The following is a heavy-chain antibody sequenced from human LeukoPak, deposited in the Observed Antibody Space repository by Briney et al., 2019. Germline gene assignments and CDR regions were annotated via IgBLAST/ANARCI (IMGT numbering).Heavy chain of an antibody. CDR2: ISAGSIST. J-gene: IGHJ4*02. CDR1: TFTFSSDA. Sequence: GGSLGLSCAASTFTFSSDAMTWVRQAPGKGLEWVSAISAGSISTFYADSVKGRFTISRDNSKNTLYLQMNSLRAEDTALYYCAKGGISDYKLDSWGQGTLVTVSS. D-gene: IGHD4-11*01. V-gene: IGHV3-23*01. CDR3: AKGGISDYKLDS.